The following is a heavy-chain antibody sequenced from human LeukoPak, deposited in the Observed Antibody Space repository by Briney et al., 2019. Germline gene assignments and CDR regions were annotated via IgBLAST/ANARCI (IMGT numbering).Heavy chain of an antibody. Sequence: GGSLRLSCAASGLTFSSYAMSWVRQGPGKGLEWVSGISGSGTNTYYADSMKGRFTISRDNSKNTLYLQMNNLRAEDTAVYYCATERGDSPDYWGQGTLVTVSS. CDR3: ATERGDSPDY. CDR2: ISGSGTNT. V-gene: IGHV3-23*01. CDR1: GLTFSSYA. D-gene: IGHD2-21*01. J-gene: IGHJ4*02.